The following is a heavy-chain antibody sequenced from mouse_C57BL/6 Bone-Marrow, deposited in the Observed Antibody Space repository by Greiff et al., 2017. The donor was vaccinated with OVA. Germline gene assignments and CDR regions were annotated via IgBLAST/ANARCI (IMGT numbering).Heavy chain of an antibody. J-gene: IGHJ1*03. CDR1: GFTFSSYA. D-gene: IGHD1-1*01. V-gene: IGHV5-4*01. Sequence: EVQGVESGGGLVKPGGSLKLSCAASGFTFSSYAMSWVRQTPEKRLEWVATISDGGSYTYYPDNVKGRFTISRDNAKNNLYLQMSHLKSEDTAMYYCARDYYGSSQYWYFDVWGTGTTVTVSS. CDR2: ISDGGSYT. CDR3: ARDYYGSSQYWYFDV.